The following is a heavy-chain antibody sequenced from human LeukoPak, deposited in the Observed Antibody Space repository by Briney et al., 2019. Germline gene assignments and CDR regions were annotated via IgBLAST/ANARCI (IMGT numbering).Heavy chain of an antibody. CDR2: ISSSGSTI. Sequence: GGSLRLSCAASGFTFSDYYMSWIRQAPGKGLEWVSYISSSGSTIYYADSVKGRFTISRDNAKNSLYLQMNSLRAEDTAVYYRARGALIAVAGRAFDIWGQGTMVTVSS. J-gene: IGHJ3*02. CDR1: GFTFSDYY. CDR3: ARGALIAVAGRAFDI. V-gene: IGHV3-11*01. D-gene: IGHD6-19*01.